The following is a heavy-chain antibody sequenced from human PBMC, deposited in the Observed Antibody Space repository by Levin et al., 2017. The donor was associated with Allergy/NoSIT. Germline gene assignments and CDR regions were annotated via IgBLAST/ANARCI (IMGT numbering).Heavy chain of an antibody. Sequence: GGSLRLSCAAFGFTFSGYVMHWVRQAPGKGLEWVAGISKDGNSKYYADSVKGRFTISRDNSENTLYLQMNSLRAEDAAVYYCATEKHSSGRAGDFDCRGQGTLVTVSS. CDR3: ATEKHSSGRAGDFDC. D-gene: IGHD6-19*01. CDR2: ISKDGNSK. CDR1: GFTFSGYV. V-gene: IGHV3-30-3*01. J-gene: IGHJ4*02.